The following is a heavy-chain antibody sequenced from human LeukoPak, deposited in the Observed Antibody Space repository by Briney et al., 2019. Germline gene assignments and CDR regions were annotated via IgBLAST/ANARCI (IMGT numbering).Heavy chain of an antibody. CDR3: ARFAPLDAFDI. CDR1: GVSISSSYSY. Sequence: PSETLSLTCTVSGVSISSSYSYWGWIRQPPGMGLEWIGSIYYTGNTYYNASLKSRVTISVDTSKNQFSLKLSSVTAADTAVYYCARFAPLDAFDIWGQGTMVTVSS. CDR2: IYYTGNT. J-gene: IGHJ3*02. V-gene: IGHV4-39*07. D-gene: IGHD2-21*01.